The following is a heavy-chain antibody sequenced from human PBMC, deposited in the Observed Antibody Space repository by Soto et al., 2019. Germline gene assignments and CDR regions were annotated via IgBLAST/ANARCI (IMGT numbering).Heavy chain of an antibody. CDR2: IYYSGST. CDR1: GGSISSGGYY. D-gene: IGHD4-4*01. J-gene: IGHJ6*02. V-gene: IGHV4-31*03. CDR3: ASEDATVTTLPYGMDV. Sequence: PSETLSLTCTVSGGSISSGGYYWSWIRQHPGKGLEWIGYIYYSGSTYYNPSLKSRVTISVDTSKNQFSLKLSSVTAADTAVYYCASEDATVTTLPYGMDVWGQGTTVTVSS.